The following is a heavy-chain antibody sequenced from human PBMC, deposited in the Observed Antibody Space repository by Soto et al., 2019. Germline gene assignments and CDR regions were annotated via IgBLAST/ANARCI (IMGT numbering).Heavy chain of an antibody. J-gene: IGHJ4*02. V-gene: IGHV3-33*08. CDR2: IWFDGTNK. D-gene: IGHD1-26*01. CDR1: GFTFTSYG. Sequence: QVQLVESGGGVVQPGRSLRLSCAASGFTFTSYGIHWVRQAPGKGLEWVALIWFDGTNKFYADSVKGRFTISRDNSKNTVYLKMNSLGVEDTAVYYCAKPYSGSYQYYFDSWGQGTLVTVSS. CDR3: AKPYSGSYQYYFDS.